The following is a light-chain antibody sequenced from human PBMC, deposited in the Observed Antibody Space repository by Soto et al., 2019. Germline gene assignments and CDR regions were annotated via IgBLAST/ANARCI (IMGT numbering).Light chain of an antibody. CDR2: HVT. Sequence: QSALTQPASVSGSPGQSITISCTGTSSDIGHYDYVSWYQQHPGKAPKLMIYHVTYPPSGVSNRYSGSKSGNSASLTISGLQADDEADYYCCSLTTSHTYVFGSGTKLTVL. V-gene: IGLV2-14*03. J-gene: IGLJ1*01. CDR3: CSLTTSHTYV. CDR1: SSDIGHYDY.